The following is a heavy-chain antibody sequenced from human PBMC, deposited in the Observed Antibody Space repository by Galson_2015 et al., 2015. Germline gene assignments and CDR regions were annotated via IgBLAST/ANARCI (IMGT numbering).Heavy chain of an antibody. V-gene: IGHV3-49*04. D-gene: IGHD3-10*01. CDR2: IRSKAYGGTT. J-gene: IGHJ4*02. CDR1: GFTFSSYG. Sequence: SLRLSCAASGFTFSSYGMHWVRQAPGKGLEWVGFIRSKAYGGTTEYAASVKGRFTISRDDSKSIAYLQMNSLKTEDTAVYYCTLYTMVRGVIDYWGQGTLVTVSS. CDR3: TLYTMVRGVIDY.